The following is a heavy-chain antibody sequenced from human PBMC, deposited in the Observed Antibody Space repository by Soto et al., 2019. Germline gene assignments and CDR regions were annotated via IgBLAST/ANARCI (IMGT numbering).Heavy chain of an antibody. D-gene: IGHD2-15*01. V-gene: IGHV3-33*01. Sequence: QVQLVESGGGVVQPGRSLRLSCAASGFTFSSYGMHWVRQAPGKGLEWVAVIWYDGSNKYYEDSVKGRFTSSRDNPKNTLYLQMNSLRADDTAVYYCASEYCSVGSCHYYGMDAWGQGTTVTVSS. CDR2: IWYDGSNK. J-gene: IGHJ6*02. CDR1: GFTFSSYG. CDR3: ASEYCSVGSCHYYGMDA.